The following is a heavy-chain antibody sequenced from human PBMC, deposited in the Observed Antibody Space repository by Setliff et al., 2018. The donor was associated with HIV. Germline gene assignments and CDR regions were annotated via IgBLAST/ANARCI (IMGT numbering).Heavy chain of an antibody. CDR1: GDSVSSSSTT. V-gene: IGHV6-1*01. J-gene: IGHJ6*03. Sequence: PSQTLSLTCAISGDSVSSSSTTWKWIRQSPSRGLEWLGRTYYRYKWYNDYAVAVKSRITINPDTSKNQFSLQLNSVTPEDTAVYYCARDPGYYYMDVWGKGTTVTVSS. CDR3: ARDPGYYYMDV. CDR2: TYYRYKWYN.